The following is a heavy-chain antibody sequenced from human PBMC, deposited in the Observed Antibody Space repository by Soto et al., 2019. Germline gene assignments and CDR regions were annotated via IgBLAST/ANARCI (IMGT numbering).Heavy chain of an antibody. CDR1: GGSFSGYY. CDR2: INHSGST. CDR3: ARGGGQQLVTFDY. J-gene: IGHJ4*02. Sequence: QVQLQQWGAGLLKPSETLSLTCAVYGGSFSGYYWSWIRQPPGKGLEWIGEINHSGSTNYNPSLKIRVTISVDTSKNQFSLKLSSVTAADTAVYYCARGGGQQLVTFDYWGQGTLVTVSS. V-gene: IGHV4-34*01. D-gene: IGHD6-13*01.